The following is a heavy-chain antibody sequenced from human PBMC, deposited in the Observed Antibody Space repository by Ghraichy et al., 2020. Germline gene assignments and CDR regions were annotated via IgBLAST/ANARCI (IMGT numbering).Heavy chain of an antibody. D-gene: IGHD3-22*01. J-gene: IGHJ6*02. CDR2: IWYDGSNK. Sequence: GSLRLSCAASGFTFSSYGMHWVRQAPGKGLEWVAVIWYDGSNKYYADSVKGRFTISRDNSKNTLYLQMNSLRAEDTAVYYCARVGAHYYDSSGEADVYYYYYGMDVWGQGTTVTVSS. CDR1: GFTFSSYG. V-gene: IGHV3-33*01. CDR3: ARVGAHYYDSSGEADVYYYYYGMDV.